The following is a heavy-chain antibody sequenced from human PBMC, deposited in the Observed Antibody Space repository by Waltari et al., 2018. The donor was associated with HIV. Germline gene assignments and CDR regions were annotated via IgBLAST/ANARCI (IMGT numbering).Heavy chain of an antibody. CDR1: GFTFDDYA. V-gene: IGHV3-9*01. D-gene: IGHD2-15*01. CDR3: AGVAYYYGMDV. Sequence: EVQLVESGGGLVQPGRSLRLSCAASGFTFDDYAMHWVRQAPGKGREWVSGISWNSGSIGYADSVKGRFTISRDNAKNSLYLQMNSLRAEDTALYYCAGVAYYYGMDVWGQGTTVTVSS. J-gene: IGHJ6*02. CDR2: ISWNSGSI.